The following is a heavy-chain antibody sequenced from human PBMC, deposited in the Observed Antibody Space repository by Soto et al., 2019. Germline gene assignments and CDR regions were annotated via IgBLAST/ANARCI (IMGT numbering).Heavy chain of an antibody. CDR2: ISYGGNNK. V-gene: IGHV3-30*18. D-gene: IGHD3-10*01. J-gene: IGHJ6*02. CDR3: AKDLFPLAPEPYGMDV. Sequence: GGSLRLSCAASGFTFGTYGIHWVRQAPGKGLEWVAFISYGGNNKYYADSMKGRFTISRDNSKNTLFLQMNSLRAEDTAVYYCAKDLFPLAPEPYGMDVWGQGTTVTVSS. CDR1: GFTFGTYG.